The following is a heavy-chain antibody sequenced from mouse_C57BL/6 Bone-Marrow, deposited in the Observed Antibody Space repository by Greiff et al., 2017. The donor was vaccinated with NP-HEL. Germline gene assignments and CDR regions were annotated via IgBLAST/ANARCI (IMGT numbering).Heavy chain of an antibody. Sequence: EVQLQQSGAELVKPGASVKLSCTASGFNIKDYYMHWVKQRTEQGLEWIGRIDPEDGETKYAPQFPGKATITADTSSNTAYLQLSSLTSEDTAVYYCAGYDGYYAWFAYWGQGTLVTVSA. J-gene: IGHJ3*01. V-gene: IGHV14-2*01. CDR2: IDPEDGET. D-gene: IGHD2-3*01. CDR1: GFNIKDYY. CDR3: AGYDGYYAWFAY.